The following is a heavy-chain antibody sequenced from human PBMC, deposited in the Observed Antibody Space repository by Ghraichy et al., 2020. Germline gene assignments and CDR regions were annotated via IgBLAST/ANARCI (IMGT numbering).Heavy chain of an antibody. D-gene: IGHD3-16*01. CDR1: GFTFGTYG. CDR2: IKQDGSEE. CDR3: ARTHPFWGGG. J-gene: IGHJ4*01. Sequence: GGSLRLSCAASGFTFGTYGMTWGRRAPGEGLELVANIKQDGSEEYYVDSVKGRFTVSRDNAKNSLYLQMNSLRTEDTAVYYCARTHPFWGGGWGRGTMVTVSS. V-gene: IGHV3-7*03.